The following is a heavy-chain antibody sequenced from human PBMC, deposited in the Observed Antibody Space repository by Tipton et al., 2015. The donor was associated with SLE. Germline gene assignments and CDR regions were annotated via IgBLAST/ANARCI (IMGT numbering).Heavy chain of an antibody. V-gene: IGHV3-23*01. CDR1: GFTFSSYA. CDR3: AKSYGGNSDAFDI. J-gene: IGHJ3*02. CDR2: ISGSGGST. D-gene: IGHD2-21*01. Sequence: SLRLSCAASGFTFSSYAMSWVRQAPGKGLEWVSAISGSGGSTYYADSVKGRFTISRDNSKNTLYLQMNSLRAEDTAVYYCAKSYGGNSDAFDIWGQGTMVTVSS.